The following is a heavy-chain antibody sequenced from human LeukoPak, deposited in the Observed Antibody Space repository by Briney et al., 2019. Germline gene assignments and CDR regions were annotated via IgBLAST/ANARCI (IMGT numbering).Heavy chain of an antibody. Sequence: GGSLRLSCATSGFTFNSFGMHWVRQAPGKGLEWVAFISYDGSNKDYAESVKGRFTISRDNSKNTLFLQMSSLRVEDTAVYYCAKVHLRIEIYAFDVWGQGTMVTVSS. D-gene: IGHD1-26*01. J-gene: IGHJ3*01. CDR3: AKVHLRIEIYAFDV. CDR1: GFTFNSFG. CDR2: ISYDGSNK. V-gene: IGHV3-30*18.